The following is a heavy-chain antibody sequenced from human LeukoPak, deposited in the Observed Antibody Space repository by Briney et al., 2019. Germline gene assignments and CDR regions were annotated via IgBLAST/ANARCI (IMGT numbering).Heavy chain of an antibody. J-gene: IGHJ6*04. CDR3: AELGITMIGGV. D-gene: IGHD3-10*02. V-gene: IGHV3-11*04. CDR2: ISSSGSTI. CDR1: GLTFSDYY. Sequence: GGSLRLSSAASGLTFSDYYMSWIRQAPGKGLEWVSYISSSGSTIYYADSVKGRFTISRDNAKSSLYLQMNSLRAEDTAVYYCAELGITMIGGVWGKGTTVTISS.